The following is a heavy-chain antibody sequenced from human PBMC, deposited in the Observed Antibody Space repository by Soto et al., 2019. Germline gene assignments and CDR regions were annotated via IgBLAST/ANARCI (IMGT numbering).Heavy chain of an antibody. V-gene: IGHV4-61*01. J-gene: IGHJ6*02. CDR2: IYYSGST. CDR3: ARGRYDFWSGYYRAPYGMDV. Sequence: QVQLQESGPGLVKPSETLSLTCTVSGGSVSSGSYYWSWIRQPPGKGLEWIGYIYYSGSTNYNPSLKSRVTISVDTSKNQFSLKLSSVTAADTAVYYCARGRYDFWSGYYRAPYGMDVWGQGTTVTVSS. CDR1: GGSVSSGSYY. D-gene: IGHD3-3*01.